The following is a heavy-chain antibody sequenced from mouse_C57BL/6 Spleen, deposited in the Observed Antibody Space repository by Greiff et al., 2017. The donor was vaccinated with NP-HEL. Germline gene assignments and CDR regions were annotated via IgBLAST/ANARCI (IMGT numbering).Heavy chain of an antibody. CDR3: ARWVGSSSYYAMDY. D-gene: IGHD1-1*01. CDR1: GYTFTSYW. CDR2: IDPSDSYT. Sequence: QVQLKQPGAELVKPGASVKLSCKASGYTFTSYWMQWVKQRPGQGLEWIGEIDPSDSYTNYNQKFKGKATLTVDTSSSTAYMQLSSLTSEDSAVYYCARWVGSSSYYAMDYWGQGTSVTVSS. J-gene: IGHJ4*01. V-gene: IGHV1-50*01.